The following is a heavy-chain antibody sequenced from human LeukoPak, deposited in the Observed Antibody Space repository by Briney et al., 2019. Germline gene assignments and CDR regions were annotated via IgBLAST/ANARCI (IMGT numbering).Heavy chain of an antibody. CDR3: ATGWNDGDY. D-gene: IGHD1-1*01. CDR1: GYTFTDYY. J-gene: IGHJ4*02. V-gene: IGHV1-69-2*01. Sequence: ASVKLSCKASGYTFTDYYMHWVLQAPGKGLEWMGRVDPEDGETIYAEKFQGRVTITADTSTDTAYMELSSLRSEDTAVYYCATGWNDGDYWGQGTLVTVSS. CDR2: VDPEDGET.